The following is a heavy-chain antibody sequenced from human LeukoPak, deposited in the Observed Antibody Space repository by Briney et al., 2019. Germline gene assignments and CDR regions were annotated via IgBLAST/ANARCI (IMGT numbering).Heavy chain of an antibody. CDR2: SRNKANSDTT. Sequence: GGSLRLSCAGSGFTFSDHYIHWVRQAPGKGPEWVGRSRNKANSDTTEYAASVKGRFSISRDDSKNLQFLQMNSLRTEDTAVYYCAKGYSGLLVYALDVWGPGTRVTVSS. V-gene: IGHV3-72*01. J-gene: IGHJ3*01. CDR3: AKGYSGLLVYALDV. CDR1: GFTFSDHY. D-gene: IGHD5-12*01.